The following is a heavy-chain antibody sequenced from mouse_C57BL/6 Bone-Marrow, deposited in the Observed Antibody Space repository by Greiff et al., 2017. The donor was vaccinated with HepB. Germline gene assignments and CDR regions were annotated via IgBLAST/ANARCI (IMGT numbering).Heavy chain of an antibody. Sequence: QVQLQQSGAELVRPGTSVKMSCKASGYTFTNYWIGWAKQRPGHGLEWIGDIYPGGGYTNYNEKFKGKATLTADKSSSTAYLQFSSLTSEDSAIYYCARMDYYYGSSYDVLFDYWGQGTTLTVSS. V-gene: IGHV1-63*01. D-gene: IGHD1-1*01. CDR3: ARMDYYYGSSYDVLFDY. CDR1: GYTFTNYW. J-gene: IGHJ2*01. CDR2: IYPGGGYT.